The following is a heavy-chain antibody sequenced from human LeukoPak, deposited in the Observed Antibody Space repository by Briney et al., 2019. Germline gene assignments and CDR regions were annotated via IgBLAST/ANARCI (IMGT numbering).Heavy chain of an antibody. D-gene: IGHD5-12*01. CDR2: ISTRDTFI. Sequence: GGSLRLSCEASGFTFTTYSMTWVRQTPGEGLEWVSSISTRDTFINYADSVKGRFTISRDNAKNSLYLQMTSLRAEDTAMYYCARDKGGSEDSWGQGTLVTVSS. CDR3: ARDKGGSEDS. V-gene: IGHV3-21*01. CDR1: GFTFTTYS. J-gene: IGHJ4*02.